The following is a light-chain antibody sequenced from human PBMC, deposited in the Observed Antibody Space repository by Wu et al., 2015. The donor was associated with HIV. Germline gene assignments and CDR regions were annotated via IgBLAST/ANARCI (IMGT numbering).Light chain of an antibody. CDR3: QQRTSWPLT. CDR2: GAS. V-gene: IGKV3-15*01. CDR1: QSVSRN. J-gene: IGKJ5*01. Sequence: EIVMTQSPATLSVSPGERATLSCRASQSVSRNLAWYQQKPGQAPRLLMYGASTRATGIPARFSGRGSGTDFTLTISSLEPEDFAVYYCQQRTSWPLTFGQGTRLEIK.